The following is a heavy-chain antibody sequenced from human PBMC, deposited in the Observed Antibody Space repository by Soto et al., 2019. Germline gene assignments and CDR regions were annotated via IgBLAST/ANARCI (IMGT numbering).Heavy chain of an antibody. CDR3: AREGRDCSSTSCYWRLTNRPNNWFDP. CDR1: GFTFSSYG. CDR2: IWYDGSNK. V-gene: IGHV3-33*01. J-gene: IGHJ5*02. D-gene: IGHD2-2*01. Sequence: GGSLRLTCAASGFTFSSYGMHWVRQAPGKGLEWVAVIWYDGSNKYYADSVKGRFTISRDNSKNTLYLQMNSLRAEDTAVYYCAREGRDCSSTSCYWRLTNRPNNWFDPWGQGTLVTVSS.